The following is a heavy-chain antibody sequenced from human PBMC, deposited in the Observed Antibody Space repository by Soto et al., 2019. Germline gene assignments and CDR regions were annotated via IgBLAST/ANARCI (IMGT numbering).Heavy chain of an antibody. D-gene: IGHD3-16*01. V-gene: IGHV1-3*01. CDR3: ARVGDSNYYYYYMAV. CDR2: INAGNGNT. J-gene: IGHJ6*03. Sequence: QVQLVQSGAEVKKPGASVKVSCKASGYTFTSYAMHWVRQAPGQRLEWMGWINAGNGNTKYSQKFQGRVTITSDTSASTAYMEMSSRRSEDTAVYSCARVGDSNYYYYYMAVWGKGTTVTVSS. CDR1: GYTFTSYA.